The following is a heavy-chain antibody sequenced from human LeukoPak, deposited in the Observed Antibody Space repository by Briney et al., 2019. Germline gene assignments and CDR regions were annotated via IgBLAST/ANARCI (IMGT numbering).Heavy chain of an antibody. V-gene: IGHV5-51*01. CDR3: ARLKDYYGSGSYPHATNWFDP. J-gene: IGHJ5*02. CDR2: IYPGDPDT. Sequence: GESLKISCKGSGYSFTSYWIGWVRQMPGKGLEWMGIIYPGDPDTRYSPSFQGQVTISADKSISTAYLQWSSLKASDTAMYYCARLKDYYGSGSYPHATNWFDPWGQGTLVTVSS. CDR1: GYSFTSYW. D-gene: IGHD3-10*01.